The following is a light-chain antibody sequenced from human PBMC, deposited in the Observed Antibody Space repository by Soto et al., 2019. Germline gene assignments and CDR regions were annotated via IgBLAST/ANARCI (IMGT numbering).Light chain of an antibody. J-gene: IGKJ5*01. CDR1: QAIRND. V-gene: IGKV1-17*01. Sequence: DIQMTQSPSSLSASVGDRVTITCRASQAIRNDLGWYQQKPAKAPKRLIYAASTLQCGVPSRFSGSGSGTDFTLTISSLQPEDFVTYYCQQLNSYITFGQGTRLEIK. CDR3: QQLNSYIT. CDR2: AAS.